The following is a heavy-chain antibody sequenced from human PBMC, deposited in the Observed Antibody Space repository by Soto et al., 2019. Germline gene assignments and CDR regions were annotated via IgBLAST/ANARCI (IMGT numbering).Heavy chain of an antibody. Sequence: QVQLVESGGGVVQPGRSLRLSCAASGFTFSSYAMHWVRQAPGKGLEWVAVISYDGSNKYYADSVKGRFTISRDNSKNTLYLQMNSRRAEDTAVYYCARDLMVRGVIRGLPLAPNDYWGQGTLVPVSS. CDR2: ISYDGSNK. V-gene: IGHV3-30-3*01. D-gene: IGHD3-10*01. CDR3: ARDLMVRGVIRGLPLAPNDY. J-gene: IGHJ4*02. CDR1: GFTFSSYA.